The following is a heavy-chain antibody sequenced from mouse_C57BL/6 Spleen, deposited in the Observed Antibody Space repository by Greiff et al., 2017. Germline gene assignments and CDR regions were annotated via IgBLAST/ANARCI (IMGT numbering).Heavy chain of an antibody. V-gene: IGHV1-80*01. CDR3: ALYYSNSAWFAY. J-gene: IGHJ3*01. CDR2: IYPGDGDT. D-gene: IGHD2-5*01. CDR1: GYAFSSYW. Sequence: QVQLKESGAELVKPGASVKISCKASGYAFSSYWMNWVKQRPGKGLEWIGQIYPGDGDTNYNGKFKGKATLTADKSSSTAYMQLSSLTSEDSAVYFCALYYSNSAWFAYWGQGTLVTVSA.